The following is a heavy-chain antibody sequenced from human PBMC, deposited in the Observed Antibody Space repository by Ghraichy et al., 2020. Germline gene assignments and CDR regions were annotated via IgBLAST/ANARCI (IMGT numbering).Heavy chain of an antibody. CDR1: GFTFSSHA. J-gene: IGHJ4*02. Sequence: GESLNISCAASGFTFSSHAMSWVRQAPGKGLEWVSSISGTADRTYDADSVKGRFTISRDNSKNMLYLQMNSLRAEDTVVYYCAKGKFWNGCGPFDNWGQGILVTVSS. CDR2: ISGTADRT. D-gene: IGHD3-3*01. V-gene: IGHV3-23*01. CDR3: AKGKFWNGCGPFDN.